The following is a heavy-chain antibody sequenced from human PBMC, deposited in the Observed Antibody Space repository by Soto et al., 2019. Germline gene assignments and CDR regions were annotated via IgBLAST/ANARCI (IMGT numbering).Heavy chain of an antibody. CDR3: ARRKYLDY. CDR2: IRSNTYGGTT. CDR1: GFTFGDYA. Sequence: GGSLRLSCTTSGFTFGDYAMSWFRQAPGKDLEWIGYIRSNTYGGTTEYAASVKGRFTISRDDSKRVAHLQMNSLESEDTAVYYCARRKYLDYWGQGTLVTVS. V-gene: IGHV3-49*03. J-gene: IGHJ4*02.